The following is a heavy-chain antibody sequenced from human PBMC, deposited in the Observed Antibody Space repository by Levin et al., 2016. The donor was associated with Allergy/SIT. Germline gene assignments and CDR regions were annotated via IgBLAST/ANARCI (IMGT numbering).Heavy chain of an antibody. Sequence: WIRQPPGKGLEWIGQIYHGGSTSYNPSLKTRVTISKDDSRNQFSLRLTSVTAADTAVYYCARLQTTWFDTWARGPWSPSPQ. D-gene: IGHD1-1*01. V-gene: IGHV4-4*02. CDR2: IYHGGST. CDR3: ARLQTTWFDT. J-gene: IGHJ5*02.